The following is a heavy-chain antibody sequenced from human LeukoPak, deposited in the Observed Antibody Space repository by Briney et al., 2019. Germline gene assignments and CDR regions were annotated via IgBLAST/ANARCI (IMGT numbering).Heavy chain of an antibody. V-gene: IGHV4-39*07. D-gene: IGHD2-2*01. CDR1: GGSISNNNYY. CDR3: ARLQYCSGTSCYWFDP. J-gene: IGHJ5*02. CDR2: IYYSGST. Sequence: TSETLSLTCTVSGGSISNNNYYWGWIRQPPGKGLEWIGSIYYSGSTYYNPSLKSRVTISVDTSKNQFSLRLSSVTAADTAVYYCARLQYCSGTSCYWFDPWGQGTLVTVSS.